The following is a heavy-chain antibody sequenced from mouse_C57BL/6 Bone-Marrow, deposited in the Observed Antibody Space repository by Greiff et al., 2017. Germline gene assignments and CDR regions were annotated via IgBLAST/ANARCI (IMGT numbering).Heavy chain of an antibody. CDR3: ARDDGYYAMDY. V-gene: IGHV7-1*01. J-gene: IGHJ4*01. CDR1: GFTFSDFY. CDR2: SRNKANDYTT. Sequence: EVQLVESGGGLVQSGRSLRLSCATSGFTFSDFYMDWVRQAPGKGLEWIAASRNKANDYTTEYSASVKGRFIVSRDTSQSVLYRQMNALRAEDTAICYCARDDGYYAMDYWGQGTSVTVSS.